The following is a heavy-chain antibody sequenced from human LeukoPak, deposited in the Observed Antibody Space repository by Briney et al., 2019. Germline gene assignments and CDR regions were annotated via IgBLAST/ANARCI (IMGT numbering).Heavy chain of an antibody. J-gene: IGHJ4*02. CDR3: AREASGGWYPFDY. V-gene: IGHV4-34*01. CDR2: INHSGST. CDR1: GGSFSGYY. D-gene: IGHD6-19*01. Sequence: PSETLSLTCAVYGGSFSGYYWSWIRQPPGKGLEWIGEINHSGSTNYNPSLKSRVTMSVDTSKNQFSLKLSSVTAADTAVYYCAREASGGWYPFDYWGQGTLVTVSS.